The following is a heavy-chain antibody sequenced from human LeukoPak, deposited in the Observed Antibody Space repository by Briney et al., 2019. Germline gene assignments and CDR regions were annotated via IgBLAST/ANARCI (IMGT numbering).Heavy chain of an antibody. CDR1: GYTFTNYD. CDR2: ISPYKGNT. CDR3: GTYDSSGYYST. Sequence: ASVKVSCKASGYTFTNYDISWVRQAPGQGLEWMGWISPYKGNTNYAHKLQGRVTMTTDTSTSTAYMGLKSLRSDDTAVYYCGTYDSSGYYSTWGQGTLVTVSS. J-gene: IGHJ4*02. D-gene: IGHD3-22*01. V-gene: IGHV1-18*01.